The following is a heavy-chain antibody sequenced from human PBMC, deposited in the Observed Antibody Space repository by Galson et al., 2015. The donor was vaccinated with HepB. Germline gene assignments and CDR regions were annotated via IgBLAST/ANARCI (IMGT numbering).Heavy chain of an antibody. D-gene: IGHD6-19*01. CDR3: AKDKQWLSCYDYGIDV. Sequence: SLRLSCAASGFTFSHYGMNWVRQAPGKGLEWVAVISYDGSNKYYADSAKGRFTISRDNSKNTLYLQMNSLRAEDTAVYYCAKDKQWLSCYDYGIDVWGQGTTVTVSS. CDR2: ISYDGSNK. CDR1: GFTFSHYG. J-gene: IGHJ6*02. V-gene: IGHV3-30*18.